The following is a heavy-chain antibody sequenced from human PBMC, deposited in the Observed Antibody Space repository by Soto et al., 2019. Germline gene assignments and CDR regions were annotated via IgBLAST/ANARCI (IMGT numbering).Heavy chain of an antibody. CDR3: AKDGQYRTDGFDV. D-gene: IGHD6-6*01. J-gene: IGHJ3*01. CDR2: LSRGGGTT. CDR1: GFTFSSHG. V-gene: IGHV3-23*01. Sequence: EAQLLESGGDWAQPGGSLRLSCAASGFTFSSHGMSWVRQAPGKGLEWIAGLSRGGGTTYYADSVKGRLTISRDNSKNPLDLIMNSLKVEDTALYYCAKDGQYRTDGFDVWGQGTMVTGSS.